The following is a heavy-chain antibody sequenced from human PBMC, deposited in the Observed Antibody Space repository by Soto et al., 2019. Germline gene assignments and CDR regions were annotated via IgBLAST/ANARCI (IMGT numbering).Heavy chain of an antibody. CDR1: GFTFSSYS. V-gene: IGHV3-33*08. Sequence: PGGSLRLSCAASGFTFSSYSMNWVRQAPGKGLEWVAVIWYDGSNKYYADSVKGRFTISRDNSKNTLYLQMNSLRAEDTAVYYCARDPSYDFWSGLGYYYGMDVWGQGTTVTVSS. D-gene: IGHD3-3*01. CDR2: IWYDGSNK. J-gene: IGHJ6*02. CDR3: ARDPSYDFWSGLGYYYGMDV.